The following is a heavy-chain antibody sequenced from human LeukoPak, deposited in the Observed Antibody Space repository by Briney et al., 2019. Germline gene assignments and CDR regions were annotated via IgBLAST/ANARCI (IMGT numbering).Heavy chain of an antibody. CDR2: INPNSGGT. Sequence: PTASVKVSCKASGYTFTGYYMHWVRQAPGQGLEWMGWINPNSGGTNYAQKFQGRVTMTRDTSTSTVYMELSSLRSEDTAVYYCARNGDDFWSGYWEFDYWGQGTLVTVSS. CDR3: ARNGDDFWSGYWEFDY. V-gene: IGHV1-2*02. J-gene: IGHJ4*02. CDR1: GYTFTGYY. D-gene: IGHD3-3*01.